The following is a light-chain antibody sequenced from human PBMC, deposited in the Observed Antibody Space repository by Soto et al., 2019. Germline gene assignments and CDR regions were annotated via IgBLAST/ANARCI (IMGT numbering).Light chain of an antibody. CDR1: QAISSY. J-gene: IGKJ4*01. Sequence: DIPLTQSPSFLSASVGDRVTITCRASQAISSYLAWYQQEPGKAPKLLIYAASTLQSGVPSRFSGSGSGTEFTLTISSLQPEDFATYYCQQVNSHPRTFGGGTKVEIK. CDR2: AAS. CDR3: QQVNSHPRT. V-gene: IGKV1-9*01.